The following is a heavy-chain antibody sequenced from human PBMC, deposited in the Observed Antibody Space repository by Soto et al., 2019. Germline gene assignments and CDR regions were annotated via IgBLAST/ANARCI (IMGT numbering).Heavy chain of an antibody. CDR2: INTYNGDT. J-gene: IGHJ4*01. CDR3: TRDPLSSSSAGFSAY. D-gene: IGHD6-6*01. V-gene: IGHV1-18*04. Sequence: ASVKVSCKASGYTFTTYGINWVRQALGHGLEWMWWINTYNGDTKYAPKLKCRVTITKPKPTTTVNMELTSLTSDDTAVYHCTRDPLSSSSAGFSAYGRQRNLVPVSS. CDR1: GYTFTTYG.